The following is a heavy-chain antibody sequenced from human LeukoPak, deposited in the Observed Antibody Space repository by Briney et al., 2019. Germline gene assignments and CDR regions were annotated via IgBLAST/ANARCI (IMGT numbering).Heavy chain of an antibody. CDR3: SKDRGGTLGDYFDY. Sequence: AGGSLRLSCAGSGFTFRSYAMSWVRQSPGKGLEWVSAIGGSGGTTYYAGSVKGRFTISRDNSKNTLYLQMNSLRAEDTALYYCSKDRGGTLGDYFDYWGQGTLVTVSS. CDR1: GFTFRSYA. J-gene: IGHJ4*02. V-gene: IGHV3-23*01. D-gene: IGHD3-10*01. CDR2: IGGSGGTT.